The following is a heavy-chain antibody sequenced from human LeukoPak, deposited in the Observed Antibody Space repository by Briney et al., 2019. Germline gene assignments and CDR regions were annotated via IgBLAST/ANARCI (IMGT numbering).Heavy chain of an antibody. D-gene: IGHD2-2*01. Sequence: GKSLRLSCAASGLSLTTHGMHWVRQAPGKGLGWVAVIWYDGSNKYYADSVKGRFTISRDNSKNTLYLQMNSLRAEDTAVYYCARSSFQHWFDPWGQGTLVTVSS. CDR1: GLSLTTHG. V-gene: IGHV3-33*01. J-gene: IGHJ5*02. CDR3: ARSSFQHWFDP. CDR2: IWYDGSNK.